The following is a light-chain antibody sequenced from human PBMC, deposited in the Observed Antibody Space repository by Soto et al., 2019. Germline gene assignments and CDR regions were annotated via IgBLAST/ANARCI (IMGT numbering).Light chain of an antibody. Sequence: QSALTQPRSVSGSPGQSVTISCTGTSSDVGGYNYVSWYQQHPGKAPKLIIYDVSKWPLGVPDRFSGSKSGNTASLTISGLQAEDEADYYCCSYAGNSLWVFGGGTKVTVL. CDR1: SSDVGGYNY. J-gene: IGLJ3*02. V-gene: IGLV2-11*01. CDR2: DVS. CDR3: CSYAGNSLWV.